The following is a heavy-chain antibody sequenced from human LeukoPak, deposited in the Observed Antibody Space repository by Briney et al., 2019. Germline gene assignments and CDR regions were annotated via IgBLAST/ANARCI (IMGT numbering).Heavy chain of an antibody. J-gene: IGHJ6*03. V-gene: IGHV4-59*01. D-gene: IGHD3-22*01. CDR2: IISTGTI. CDR3: ARELYYYDSSGYYDYYYYMDV. Sequence: ASETLSLTCTVSGASISGYYWSWIRQPPGKRLEWIGYIISTGTINYNPSLKSRVTISIDTSKNQLSLQLTSVTAADTAVYYCARELYYYDSSGYYDYYYYMDVWGKGTTVTVSS. CDR1: GASISGYY.